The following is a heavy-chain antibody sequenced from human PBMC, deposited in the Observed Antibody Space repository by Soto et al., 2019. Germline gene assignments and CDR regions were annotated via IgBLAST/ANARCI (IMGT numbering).Heavy chain of an antibody. CDR1: GGSVSNYY. CDR2: LYNSGNT. J-gene: IGHJ6*02. V-gene: IGHV4-4*07. Sequence: SETLSLTCTVSGGSVSNYYWSWVRQPAGKGLEWIGRLYNSGNTNYNPSLKSRVIMSAETSKNQFSLKLTSVTAADTAVYYCVRDGSDSYGLDVWGQGTTVTAP. D-gene: IGHD6-25*01. CDR3: VRDGSDSYGLDV.